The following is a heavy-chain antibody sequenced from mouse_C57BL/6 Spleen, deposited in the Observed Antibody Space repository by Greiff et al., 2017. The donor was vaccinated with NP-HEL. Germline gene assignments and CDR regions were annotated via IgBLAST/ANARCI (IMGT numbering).Heavy chain of an antibody. Sequence: DVMLVESGEGLVKPGGSLKLSCAASGFTFSSYAMSWVRQTPEKRLEWVAYISSGGDYIYYADTVKGRFTISRDNARNTLYLQMGSLKSEDTAMYYCTRGLRRGWFAYWGQGTLVTVSA. V-gene: IGHV5-9-1*02. CDR3: TRGLRRGWFAY. D-gene: IGHD2-4*01. CDR2: ISSGGDYI. J-gene: IGHJ3*01. CDR1: GFTFSSYA.